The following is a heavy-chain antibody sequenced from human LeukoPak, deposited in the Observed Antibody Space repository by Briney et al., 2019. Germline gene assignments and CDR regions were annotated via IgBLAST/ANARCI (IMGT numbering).Heavy chain of an antibody. D-gene: IGHD1-26*01. CDR3: ASGSYSRPFDY. CDR1: GFTFSSYS. J-gene: IGHJ4*02. Sequence: GGSLRLSCAASGFTFSSYSMNWVRQAPGKGLEWASYISSSSSTIYYADSVKGRFTISRDNAKNSLYLQMNSLRAEDTAVYYCASGSYSRPFDYWGQGTLVTVSS. CDR2: ISSSSSTI. V-gene: IGHV3-48*01.